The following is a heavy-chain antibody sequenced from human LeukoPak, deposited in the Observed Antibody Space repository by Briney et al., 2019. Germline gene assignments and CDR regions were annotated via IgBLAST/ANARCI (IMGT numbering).Heavy chain of an antibody. Sequence: ASVKVSCKASGYTFTGYYMHWVRQAPGQGLEWMGRINPNSGGTNYAQKFQGRVTMTRDTSISTAYMELSRLRSDDTAVYYCARDRTIVGATRTGKNWFDPWGQGTLVTVSS. V-gene: IGHV1-2*06. CDR1: GYTFTGYY. CDR3: ARDRTIVGATRTGKNWFDP. D-gene: IGHD1-26*01. J-gene: IGHJ5*02. CDR2: INPNSGGT.